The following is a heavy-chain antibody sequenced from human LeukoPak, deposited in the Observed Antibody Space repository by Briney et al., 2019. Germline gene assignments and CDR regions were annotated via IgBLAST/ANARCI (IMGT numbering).Heavy chain of an antibody. V-gene: IGHV3-30*02. CDR1: GFTFSSYG. CDR3: AKEGWDSVVVTTFAFDI. Sequence: GGSLRLSCAASGFTFSSYGMHWVRQAPGKGLEWVAFIRYDGSNKYYADSVKGRFTISRDNSKNTLYLQMNSLRAEDTAVYYCAKEGWDSVVVTTFAFDIWGQGTMVTVSS. D-gene: IGHD2-21*02. J-gene: IGHJ3*02. CDR2: IRYDGSNK.